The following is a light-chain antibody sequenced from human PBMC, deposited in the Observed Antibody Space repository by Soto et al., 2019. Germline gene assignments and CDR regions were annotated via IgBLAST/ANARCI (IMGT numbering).Light chain of an antibody. CDR2: DVS. V-gene: IGLV2-14*01. CDR3: SSYTSSSTLVV. Sequence: QSALTQPASVSGSPGQSITISCTGTSSDVGGYNYVSWYQQHPGKAPQLMIYDVSNRPSGVSNRFSGYKSGNTASLTISGLQAEDEADYYCSSYTSSSTLVVFGGGTKVTVL. CDR1: SSDVGGYNY. J-gene: IGLJ2*01.